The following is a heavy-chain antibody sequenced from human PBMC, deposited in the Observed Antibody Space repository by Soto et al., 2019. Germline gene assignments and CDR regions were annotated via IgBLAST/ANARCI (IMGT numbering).Heavy chain of an antibody. CDR3: ARMSYFYDKWYCDL. J-gene: IGHJ2*01. Sequence: SETLSLTCTVSGASINNNDYYWRWIRQTPGKGLEWIGYVYYSGSTDYIPSLKSRLSMSIDKSQNQFTLKLNSVTAADTATYYCARMSYFYDKWYCDLWGRGTLVTVSS. CDR1: GASINNNDYY. V-gene: IGHV4-30-4*01. CDR2: VYYSGST. D-gene: IGHD3-22*01.